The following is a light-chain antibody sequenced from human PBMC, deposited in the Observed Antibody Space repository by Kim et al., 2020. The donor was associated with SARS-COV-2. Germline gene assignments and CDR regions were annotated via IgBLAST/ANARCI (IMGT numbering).Light chain of an antibody. CDR2: DGS. CDR1: QGINTA. Sequence: AVQLTQSPSSLSASVGDRVTITCRASQGINTALAWYQQKPGKTPKLLMYDGSSLESGVPSRFSGSGSETDFTLTIGSLQPEDFATYYCQQYKSYPITFGQGTRLEIK. J-gene: IGKJ5*01. CDR3: QQYKSYPIT. V-gene: IGKV1-13*02.